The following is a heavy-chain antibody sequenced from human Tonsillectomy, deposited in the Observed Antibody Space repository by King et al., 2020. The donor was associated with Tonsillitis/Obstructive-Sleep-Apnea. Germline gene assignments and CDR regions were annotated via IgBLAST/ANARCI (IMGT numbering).Heavy chain of an antibody. J-gene: IGHJ4*02. D-gene: IGHD3-3*01. CDR2: ISASGVST. CDR3: AKVRVGYDIWGAWNLDC. V-gene: IGHV3-23*04. CDR1: GFTFSSYA. Sequence: VQLVESGGGLVQPGGSLRLSCAAPGFTFSSYAMSWVRQAPGKGLEWVSGISASGVSTYYADTVKGLFTISRDNSKNMLYPQMNSLRAEDTAVYYCAKVRVGYDIWGAWNLDCWGLGALVTVSS.